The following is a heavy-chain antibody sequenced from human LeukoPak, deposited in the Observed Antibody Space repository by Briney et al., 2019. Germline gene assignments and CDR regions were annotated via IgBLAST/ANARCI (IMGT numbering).Heavy chain of an antibody. CDR1: GFTFSSYA. D-gene: IGHD5-24*01. CDR2: ISYDGSNK. V-gene: IGHV3-30-3*01. Sequence: GGSLRLSCAASGFTFSSYAMHWVRQAPGKGLEWVAVISYDGSNKYYADSVKGRFTISRENSKNTLYLQMNSLRAEDTAVYFCARDWDYKMATIPGYWGQGTLVTVSS. J-gene: IGHJ4*02. CDR3: ARDWDYKMATIPGY.